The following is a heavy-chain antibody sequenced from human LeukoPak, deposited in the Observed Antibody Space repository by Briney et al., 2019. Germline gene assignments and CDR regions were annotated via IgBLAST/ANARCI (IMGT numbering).Heavy chain of an antibody. CDR3: ARARSGSNDY. V-gene: IGHV3-66*01. J-gene: IGHJ4*02. CDR2: IYSGGST. Sequence: GGSLRLSCAASGFTVSSNYMSWVRQAPGKGLEWVSVIYSGGSTYYADSVKGRFTISRGNSKNTLYLQMNSLRAEDTAVYYCARARSGSNDYWGQGTLVTVSS. D-gene: IGHD3-22*01. CDR1: GFTVSSNY.